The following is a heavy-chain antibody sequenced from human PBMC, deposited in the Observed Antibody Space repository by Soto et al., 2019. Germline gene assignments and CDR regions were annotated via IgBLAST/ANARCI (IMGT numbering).Heavy chain of an antibody. J-gene: IGHJ4*02. D-gene: IGHD3-22*01. CDR3: TRLISAAQDF. Sequence: GGSLRLSCAASGFVFKDSSIHWVRQASGKGLEWVGRIRDRAYNYATSYAASVKGRFTISRDDSSNTAFLQMNSLKTEDTAIYYCTRLISAAQDFWGQGTRVTVSS. CDR1: GFVFKDSS. V-gene: IGHV3-73*01. CDR2: IRDRAYNYAT.